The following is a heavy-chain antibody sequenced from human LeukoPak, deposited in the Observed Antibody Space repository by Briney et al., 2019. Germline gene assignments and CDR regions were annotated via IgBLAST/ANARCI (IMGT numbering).Heavy chain of an antibody. J-gene: IGHJ4*02. D-gene: IGHD6-19*01. CDR1: GFTFSSYA. CDR3: ARDRPPYHSSGWYIGY. Sequence: GRSLRLSCAASGFTFSSYAMHWVRQAPGKGLEWVAVISYDGSNKYYADSVKGRFTISRDNSKNTLYLQMNSLRAEDTAVYYCARDRPPYHSSGWYIGYWGQGTLVTVSS. CDR2: ISYDGSNK. V-gene: IGHV3-30-3*01.